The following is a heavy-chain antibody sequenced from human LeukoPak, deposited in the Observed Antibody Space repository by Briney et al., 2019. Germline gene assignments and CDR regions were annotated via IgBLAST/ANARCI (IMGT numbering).Heavy chain of an antibody. V-gene: IGHV4-59*01. Sequence: SETLSLTCTVSGGSISSYYWSWIRLPPGKGLEWIGYIYYSGSTNYNPSLKSRVTISVDTSKNQFSLKLSSVTAADTAVYYCARALGGAYYAFRFDPWGQGTLVTVSS. CDR1: GGSISSYY. J-gene: IGHJ5*02. CDR2: IYYSGST. D-gene: IGHD3-22*01. CDR3: ARALGGAYYAFRFDP.